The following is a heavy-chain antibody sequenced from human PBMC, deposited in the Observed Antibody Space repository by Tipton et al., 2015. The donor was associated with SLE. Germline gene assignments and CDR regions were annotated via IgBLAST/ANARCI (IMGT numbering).Heavy chain of an antibody. CDR3: ARQSGARRDAFDI. Sequence: TLSLTCTVSGGSISSHYWSWIRQPPGKGLEWIGYIFYSGSTNYNPSLKSRVTISVDTSKNQFSLKLSSATAADTAVYYCARQSGARRDAFDIWGQGTLVTVSS. CDR2: IFYSGST. CDR1: GGSISSHY. V-gene: IGHV4-59*08. D-gene: IGHD6-6*01. J-gene: IGHJ3*02.